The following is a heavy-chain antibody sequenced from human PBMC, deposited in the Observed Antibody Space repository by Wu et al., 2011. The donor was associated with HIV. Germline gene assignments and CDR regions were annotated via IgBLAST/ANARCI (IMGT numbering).Heavy chain of an antibody. D-gene: IGHD2-2*01. CDR1: GGTFKTYA. CDR3: AGSAVKPSAIFGRGYLDS. V-gene: IGHV1-69*05. Sequence: QVQLVQSGPEVKKPGSSVKVSCQASGGTFKTYAISWVRQAPGQGLEWMGGIIPLSGTANYAQRFQGRVTMTTDESTNTAYMELSSLRWEDTAVYFCAGSAVKPSAIFGRGYLDSWGQGTQVTVSS. J-gene: IGHJ4*02. CDR2: IIPLSGTA.